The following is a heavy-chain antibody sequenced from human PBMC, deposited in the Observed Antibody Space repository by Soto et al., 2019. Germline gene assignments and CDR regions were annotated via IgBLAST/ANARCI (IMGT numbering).Heavy chain of an antibody. J-gene: IGHJ5*02. D-gene: IGHD3-22*01. CDR3: ARAGYYDSSGYYNWFDP. Sequence: PSETLSLTCAVSGGSISSGGYSWSWIRQPPGKGLEWIGYIYHSGSTYYNPSLKSRVTISVDRSKNQFSLKLSSVTAADTAVYYCARAGYYDSSGYYNWFDPWGQGTLVTVSS. CDR1: GGSISSGGYS. CDR2: IYHSGST. V-gene: IGHV4-30-2*01.